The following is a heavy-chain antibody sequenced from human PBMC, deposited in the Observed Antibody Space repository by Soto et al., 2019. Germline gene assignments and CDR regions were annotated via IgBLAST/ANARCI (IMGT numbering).Heavy chain of an antibody. CDR3: ARDHANGGGDCSPVYYYYGMDV. CDR2: IYTSGST. J-gene: IGHJ6*02. D-gene: IGHD2-21*02. V-gene: IGHV4-4*07. Sequence: SETLSLTCTVSSGSISSYYWSWIRQPAGKGLEWIGRIYTSGSTNYNPSLRSRVTMSVDTSKNQFSLKLSSVTAADTAVYYCARDHANGGGDCSPVYYYYGMDVWGQGTTVTVSS. CDR1: SGSISSYY.